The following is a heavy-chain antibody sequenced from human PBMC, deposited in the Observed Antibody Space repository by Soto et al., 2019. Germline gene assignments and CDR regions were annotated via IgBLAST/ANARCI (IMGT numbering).Heavy chain of an antibody. CDR3: ARGGYISTWSTLLDRSGRDV. J-gene: IGHJ6*02. CDR1: GGTCSSYA. V-gene: IGHV1-69*06. D-gene: IGHD3-3*02. CDR2: IVPLFRTT. Sequence: QVQLVQSGAEAKNPGSSVKVSCKTSGGTCSSYAISWVRQAPGQGLEWMGGIVPLFRTTTYAQKFQGRVTITADTSTYTVYMELRGLRSGDTAVYYCARGGYISTWSTLLDRSGRDVCGQGTPVTVSS.